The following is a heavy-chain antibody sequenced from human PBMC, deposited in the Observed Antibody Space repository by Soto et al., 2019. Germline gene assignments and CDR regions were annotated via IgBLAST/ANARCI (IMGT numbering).Heavy chain of an antibody. J-gene: IGHJ3*02. CDR2: IWYDGSNK. CDR1: GFTFSSYG. V-gene: IGHV3-33*01. Sequence: PGGSLRLSCAASGFTFSSYGMHWVRQAPGKGLEWVAVIWYDGSNKYYADSVKGRFTISRDNSKNTLYLQMNSLRAEDTAVYYFARERGVGSGWYLPVAFDIWGQGTMVTVSS. CDR3: ARERGVGSGWYLPVAFDI. D-gene: IGHD6-19*01.